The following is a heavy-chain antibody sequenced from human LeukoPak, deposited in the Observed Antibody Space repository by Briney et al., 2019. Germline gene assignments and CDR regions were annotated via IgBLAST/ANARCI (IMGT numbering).Heavy chain of an antibody. J-gene: IGHJ4*02. CDR1: GVTFSRYA. Sequence: PGGSLRLSCAASGVTFSRYAMSWVRQAPGKGLEWGSYISRSGSTIYYADSVKGRFTISRDNLKNSLSLQMNSLRAEDTAVYYCAREAPVGGHLFDYWGQGTLVTVSS. CDR2: ISRSGSTI. D-gene: IGHD3-16*01. CDR3: AREAPVGGHLFDY. V-gene: IGHV3-48*03.